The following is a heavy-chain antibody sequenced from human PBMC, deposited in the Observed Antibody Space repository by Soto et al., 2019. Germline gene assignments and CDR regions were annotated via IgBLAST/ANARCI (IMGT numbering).Heavy chain of an antibody. CDR1: GYTFTGYY. J-gene: IGHJ3*02. Sequence: GASVKVSCKASGYTFTGYYMHWVRQAPGQGLEWMGWINPNSGGTNYAQKFQGWVTMTRDTSISTAYMELSRLRSDDTAVYYCARGGYYDSSGYLGFAFDIWGQGTMVTVS. V-gene: IGHV1-2*04. D-gene: IGHD3-22*01. CDR3: ARGGYYDSSGYLGFAFDI. CDR2: INPNSGGT.